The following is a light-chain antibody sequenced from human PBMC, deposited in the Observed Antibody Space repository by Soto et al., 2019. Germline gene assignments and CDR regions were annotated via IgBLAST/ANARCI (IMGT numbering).Light chain of an antibody. Sequence: QSVLTQPASVSGSPGQSITISCTGNSRGVGRSNLVSWYQQHPGKAPKLIIYEGSRRPSGVSGRFSGSMSGNTASLTISGLQAEDEADYYCCSFARSSTSYVFGTGTKVTVL. CDR1: SRGVGRSNL. J-gene: IGLJ1*01. CDR2: EGS. V-gene: IGLV2-23*01. CDR3: CSFARSSTSYV.